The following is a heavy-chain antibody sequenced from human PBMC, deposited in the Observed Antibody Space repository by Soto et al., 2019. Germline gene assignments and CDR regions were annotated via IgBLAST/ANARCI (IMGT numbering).Heavy chain of an antibody. V-gene: IGHV1-18*01. CDR3: ARVYDFWSGYYGDADY. CDR2: ISAYNGNT. Sequence: GPSVKVSCKASGYTFTSYGISWVRQAPGQGLEWMGWISAYNGNTNYAQKLQGRVTMTTDTSTSTAYMELRSLRSDDTAVYYCARVYDFWSGYYGDADYWGQGTLVTVSS. D-gene: IGHD3-3*01. J-gene: IGHJ4*02. CDR1: GYTFTSYG.